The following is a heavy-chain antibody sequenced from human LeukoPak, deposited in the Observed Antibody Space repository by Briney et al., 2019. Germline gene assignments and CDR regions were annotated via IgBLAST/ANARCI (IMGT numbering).Heavy chain of an antibody. CDR3: ARSGSYSNFDC. D-gene: IGHD6-19*01. CDR2: IKQDGSEK. V-gene: IGHV3-7*04. CDR1: GFTFSSYW. J-gene: IGHJ4*02. Sequence: GGSLRLSCAASGFTFSSYWLSWVRQAPGKGLEWVANIKQDGSEKHYVDSVKGRFTIYRDNAKNSLYLQMNSLRAEDTAIYHCARSGSYSNFDCWGQGTLVTVSS.